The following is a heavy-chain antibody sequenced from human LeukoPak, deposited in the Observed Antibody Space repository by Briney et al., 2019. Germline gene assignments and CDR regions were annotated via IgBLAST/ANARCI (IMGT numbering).Heavy chain of an antibody. Sequence: PSETLSLTCAVSGYSISSGYYWGWIRQPPGKRLEWIESIYYSGSTHYNPSLKSRVTISVDTSKNQFSLRLSSVTAADTAVYYCARNDSSGYFDYWGQGTLVTVSS. CDR1: GYSISSGYY. CDR2: IYYSGST. D-gene: IGHD3-22*01. CDR3: ARNDSSGYFDY. V-gene: IGHV4-38-2*01. J-gene: IGHJ4*02.